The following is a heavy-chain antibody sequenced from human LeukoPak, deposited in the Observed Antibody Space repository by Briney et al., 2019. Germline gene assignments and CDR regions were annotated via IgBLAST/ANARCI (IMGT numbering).Heavy chain of an antibody. D-gene: IGHD7-27*01. Sequence: SQTLSLTCAISGDSVSSNSAAWGWIRQSPSRGLEWLRRTYYRSRWYNDYALSVKSRITINPDTSKNQVSLQLNSVTPEDTAVYYCSRELAWGPADYWGQGTLVTVSS. CDR2: TYYRSRWYN. V-gene: IGHV6-1*01. CDR1: GDSVSSNSAA. J-gene: IGHJ4*02. CDR3: SRELAWGPADY.